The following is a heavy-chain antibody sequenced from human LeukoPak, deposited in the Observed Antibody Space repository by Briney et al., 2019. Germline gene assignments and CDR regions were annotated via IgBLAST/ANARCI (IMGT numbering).Heavy chain of an antibody. CDR3: AKDLGVRYFDWLIPGSDY. Sequence: GGSLRLSCAASGFTFSTYGMHWVRQAPGKGLEWVAVISYDGSNKYYADSVKGRFTISRDNSKNTLYLQMNSLRAEDTAVYYCAKDLGVRYFDWLIPGSDYWGQGTLVTVSS. CDR2: ISYDGSNK. D-gene: IGHD3-9*01. V-gene: IGHV3-30*18. J-gene: IGHJ4*02. CDR1: GFTFSTYG.